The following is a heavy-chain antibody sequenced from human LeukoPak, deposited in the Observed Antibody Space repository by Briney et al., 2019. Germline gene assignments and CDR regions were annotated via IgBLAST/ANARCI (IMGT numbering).Heavy chain of an antibody. J-gene: IGHJ6*04. Sequence: ASVKVSCKASGYTFTSYGISWVRQAPGQGLEWMEWISAYNGNTNYAQKLQGRVTMTADTSTSTAYMELRSLRSDDTAVYYCARVVVVPAAMLNYYGMDVWGKGTTVTVSS. CDR2: ISAYNGNT. D-gene: IGHD2-2*01. V-gene: IGHV1-18*04. CDR1: GYTFTSYG. CDR3: ARVVVVPAAMLNYYGMDV.